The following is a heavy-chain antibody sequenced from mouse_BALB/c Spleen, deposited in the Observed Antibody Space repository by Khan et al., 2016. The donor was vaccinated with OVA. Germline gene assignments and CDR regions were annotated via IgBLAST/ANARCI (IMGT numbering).Heavy chain of an antibody. V-gene: IGHV1-77*01. J-gene: IGHJ3*01. CDR1: GYTFTDYY. CDR3: ARRNYFGYTFAY. Sequence: QVQLKESGAELARPGASVKLSCKASGYTFTDYYINWVKLRTGQGLEWIGEISPGSGDTYYNERFKGKATLTAAKSSSTAYMQLSSLTSEASAVYVCARRNYFGYTFAYWGQGTLVTVSA. D-gene: IGHD1-2*01. CDR2: ISPGSGDT.